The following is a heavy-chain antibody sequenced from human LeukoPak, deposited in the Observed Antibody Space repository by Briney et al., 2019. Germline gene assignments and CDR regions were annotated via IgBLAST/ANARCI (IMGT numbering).Heavy chain of an antibody. D-gene: IGHD6-19*01. CDR3: AKETRAYIAVADY. J-gene: IGHJ4*02. Sequence: GGSLRLSCAASGFTFSSYAMSWVRQAPGKGLEGISAISDSASSTYYADSVKGRFTISRDNSKNTLYLQMNSLRADDTAVYYCAKETRAYIAVADYWGQGALVTVSS. CDR2: ISDSASST. CDR1: GFTFSSYA. V-gene: IGHV3-23*01.